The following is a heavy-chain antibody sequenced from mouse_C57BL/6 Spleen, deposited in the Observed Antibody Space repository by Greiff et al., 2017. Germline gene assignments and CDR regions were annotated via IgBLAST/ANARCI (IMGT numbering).Heavy chain of an antibody. CDR2: ISLKSDNYAT. CDR3: TGEGGGHFDY. J-gene: IGHJ2*01. V-gene: IGHV6-3*01. Sequence: EVKLQESGGGLVQPGGSMKLSCVASGFTFSNYWMNWVRQSPEKGLEWVAQISLKSDNYATHYAESVKGRFTISRDGSKSSVYRQMNNLRAEDTGSYYCTGEGGGHFDYWGQGTTLTVAS. CDR1: GFTFSNYW.